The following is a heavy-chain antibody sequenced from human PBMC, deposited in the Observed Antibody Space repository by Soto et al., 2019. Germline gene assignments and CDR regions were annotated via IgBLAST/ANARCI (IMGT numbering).Heavy chain of an antibody. J-gene: IGHJ3*02. CDR2: INPSGGST. D-gene: IGHD6-19*01. CDR3: ARGYSSGWYKGAFDI. CDR1: GYTFTSYY. V-gene: IGHV1-46*01. Sequence: ASVKVSCKASGYTFTSYYMHRVRQAPGQGLEWMGIINPSGGSTSYAQKFQGRVTMTRDTSTSTVYMELSSLRSEDTAVYYCARGYSSGWYKGAFDIWGQGTMVTVSS.